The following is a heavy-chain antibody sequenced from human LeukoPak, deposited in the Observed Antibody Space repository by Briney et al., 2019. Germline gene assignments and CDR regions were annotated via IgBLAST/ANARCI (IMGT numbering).Heavy chain of an antibody. D-gene: IGHD3-22*01. CDR1: GGSFSGYY. J-gene: IGHJ3*02. CDR2: INHSGST. CDR3: APGGYYDSSGSLRRKNDAFDI. Sequence: SETLSLTCAVYGGSFSGYYWSWNRQPPGKGLGWIGEINHSGSTNYNPSLKSRVTISVDTSKNQFSLKLSSVTAADTAVYYCAPGGYYDSSGSLRRKNDAFDIWGQGTMVTVSS. V-gene: IGHV4-34*01.